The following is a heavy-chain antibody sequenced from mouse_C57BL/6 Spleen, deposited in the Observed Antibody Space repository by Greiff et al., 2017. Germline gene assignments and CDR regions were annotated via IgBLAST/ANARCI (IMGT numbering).Heavy chain of an antibody. CDR2: IYPGDGDT. V-gene: IGHV1-80*01. J-gene: IGHJ2*01. D-gene: IGHD1-1*01. CDR1: GYAFSSYW. CDR3: ARDTTVGATGTGYFDY. Sequence: QVQLQQSGAELVKPGASVKISCKASGYAFSSYWMNWVKQRPGKGLEWIGQIYPGDGDTNYNGKFKGKATLTADKSASTAYMQLSSLTSEDSAVYVCARDTTVGATGTGYFDYWGQGTTLTVSS.